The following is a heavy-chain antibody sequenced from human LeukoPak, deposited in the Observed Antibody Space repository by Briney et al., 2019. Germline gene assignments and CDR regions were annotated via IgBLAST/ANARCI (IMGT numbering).Heavy chain of an antibody. V-gene: IGHV1-46*01. CDR2: IYSGGGYT. D-gene: IGHD3-22*01. CDR1: GYTFTSYY. CDR3: ARETPDSYYFDY. Sequence: GSSVKVSCKASGYTFTSYYMHWVRQAPGQGLEWMGIIYSGGGYTSAQKFQGRVTMTRDTSTSAVYMDLSSLTSEDTAVYYCARETPDSYYFDYWGQGTLVTVSS. J-gene: IGHJ4*02.